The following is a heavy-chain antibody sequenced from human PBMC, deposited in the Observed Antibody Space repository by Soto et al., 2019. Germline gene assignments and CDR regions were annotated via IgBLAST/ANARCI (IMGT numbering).Heavy chain of an antibody. D-gene: IGHD1-26*01. CDR2: IKSETGGGTT. CDR1: GFLFINAW. V-gene: IGHV3-15*07. Sequence: EVQVVESGGGLVQTGKSLRLSCAASGFLFINAWMNWVRQAPGKGLEWVGRIKSETGGGTTDYAAPVKGRFTIARDDSKNMLYLQMNSLKTEDTAVYYSTTTYTGGSFYTWGQGTLVTVSS. CDR3: TTTYTGGSFYT. J-gene: IGHJ5*02.